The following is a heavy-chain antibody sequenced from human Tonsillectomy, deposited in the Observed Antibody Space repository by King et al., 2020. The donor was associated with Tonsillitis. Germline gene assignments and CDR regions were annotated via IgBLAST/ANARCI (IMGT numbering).Heavy chain of an antibody. J-gene: IGHJ4*02. CDR3: ARGGAARPDY. Sequence: VQLVESGGGLVQPGGSLRLSCAASGFTFSAYGMNWVRQAPGKRLGWGSYISSGSGSKNYADSVKGRFTISRDNAKNSLYLQMNSLRADDTAVYYCARGGAARPDYWGQGTLVTVSS. CDR2: ISSGSGSK. D-gene: IGHD6-6*01. V-gene: IGHV3-48*01. CDR1: GFTFSAYG.